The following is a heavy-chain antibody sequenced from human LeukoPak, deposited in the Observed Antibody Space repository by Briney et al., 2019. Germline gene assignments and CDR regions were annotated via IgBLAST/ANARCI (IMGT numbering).Heavy chain of an antibody. CDR2: IYSSGSS. CDR3: ARVLNSGYSDY. D-gene: IGHD1-26*01. V-gene: IGHV4-59*01. J-gene: IGHJ4*02. CDR1: GGSISSYY. Sequence: PSETLSLTCTVSGGSISSYYWSWIRQPPGKGLEWLGYIYSSGSSKYNPSLKSRVTISVDTSQHQFSLKMSSVTAADTAVYYCARVLNSGYSDYWGQGTLVTVSS.